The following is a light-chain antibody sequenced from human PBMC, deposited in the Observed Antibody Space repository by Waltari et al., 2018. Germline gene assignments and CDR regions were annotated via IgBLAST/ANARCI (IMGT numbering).Light chain of an antibody. CDR2: DVS. CDR1: SSDVGGYNY. Sequence: QSALTQPRSVSGSPGQSVTISCPGTSSDVGGYNYVSWYQQHPVKAPKLMIYDVSKRPSGVPDRFSGSKSGNTASLTISGLQAEDEADYYCCSYAGSYTYVVFGGGTKLTVL. V-gene: IGLV2-11*01. CDR3: CSYAGSYTYVV. J-gene: IGLJ2*01.